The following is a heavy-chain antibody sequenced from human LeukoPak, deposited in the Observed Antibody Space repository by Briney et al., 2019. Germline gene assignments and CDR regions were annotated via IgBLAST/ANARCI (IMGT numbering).Heavy chain of an antibody. CDR1: GYTFTSYD. V-gene: IGHV1-8*01. CDR2: MNPSSGNT. CDR3: ARGLGDFWSGYKDAFDI. J-gene: IGHJ3*02. Sequence: ASVKVSCKASGYTFTSYDINWVRQATGQGLEWMGWMNPSSGNTGYAQKFQGRVTMTRNTSISTAYMELSSLRSEDTAVYYCARGLGDFWSGYKDAFDIWGQGTMVTVSS. D-gene: IGHD3-3*01.